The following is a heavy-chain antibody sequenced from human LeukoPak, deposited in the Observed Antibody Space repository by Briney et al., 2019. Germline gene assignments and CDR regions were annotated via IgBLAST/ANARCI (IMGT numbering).Heavy chain of an antibody. CDR3: ARDDGVTTDY. V-gene: IGHV1-2*02. CDR2: INPNSGGT. CDR1: GYTFTGYY. J-gene: IGHJ4*02. D-gene: IGHD1-26*01. Sequence: GASVKVSCKASGYTFTGYYMHWVRQAPGQGLEWMGWINPNSGGTNYAQKFQGRATMTRDTSTSTAYMELRSLRSDDTAVYYCARDDGVTTDYWGQGTLVTVSS.